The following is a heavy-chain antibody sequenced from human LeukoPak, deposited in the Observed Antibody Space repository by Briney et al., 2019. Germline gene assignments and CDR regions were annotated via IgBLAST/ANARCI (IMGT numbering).Heavy chain of an antibody. V-gene: IGHV4-61*08. CDR3: ARRVLWFGEFSHWYFDL. D-gene: IGHD3-10*01. J-gene: IGHJ2*01. CDR2: INHSGST. Sequence: PSETLSLTCTVSGGSISSGGYYWSWIRQPPGKGLEWIGEINHSGSTNYNPSLKSRVTISVDTPKNQSSLKLSSVTAADTAVYYCARRVLWFGEFSHWYFDLWGRGTLVTVSS. CDR1: GGSISSGGYY.